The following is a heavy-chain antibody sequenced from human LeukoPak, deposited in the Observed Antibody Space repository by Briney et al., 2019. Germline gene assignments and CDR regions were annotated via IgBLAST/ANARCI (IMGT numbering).Heavy chain of an antibody. CDR3: ARGLEVDTAMDVDDAFDI. Sequence: PRGSLRLSCAASGFTFSSYGMHWVRQAPGKGLEWVAFIRYDGSNKYYADSVKGRFTISRDNAKNSLYLQMNSLRAEDTAVYYCARGLEVDTAMDVDDAFDIWGQGTMVTVSS. CDR1: GFTFSSYG. V-gene: IGHV3-30*02. CDR2: IRYDGSNK. J-gene: IGHJ3*02. D-gene: IGHD5-18*01.